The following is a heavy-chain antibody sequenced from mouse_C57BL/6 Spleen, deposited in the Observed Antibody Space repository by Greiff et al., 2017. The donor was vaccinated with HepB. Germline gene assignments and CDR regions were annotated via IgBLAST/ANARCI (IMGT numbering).Heavy chain of an antibody. J-gene: IGHJ2*01. CDR2: IYPGDGDT. CDR3: ALATDY. CDR1: GYAFSSSW. Sequence: VKLQESGPELVKPGASVKISCKASGYAFSSSWMNWVKQRPGKGLEWIGRIYPGDGDTNYNGKFKGKATLTADKSSSTAYMQLSSLTSEDSAVYFCALATDYWGQGTTLTVSS. D-gene: IGHD1-1*01. V-gene: IGHV1-82*01.